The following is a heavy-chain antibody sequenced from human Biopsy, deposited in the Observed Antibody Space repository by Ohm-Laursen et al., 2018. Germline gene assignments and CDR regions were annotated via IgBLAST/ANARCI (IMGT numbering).Heavy chain of an antibody. CDR3: ARATNSTGWPYYYFYGMDV. CDR2: IYYSGST. J-gene: IGHJ6*02. Sequence: SETLSLTCTVSGGSISSGFYYWSWIRQTPGKGLEWIGYIYYSGSTNYNPSLKSRVTISVDTSKNQFSLRLNSVTAADTAVYYCARATNSTGWPYYYFYGMDVWGQGTTVTVSS. V-gene: IGHV4-61*01. D-gene: IGHD2/OR15-2a*01. CDR1: GGSISSGFYY.